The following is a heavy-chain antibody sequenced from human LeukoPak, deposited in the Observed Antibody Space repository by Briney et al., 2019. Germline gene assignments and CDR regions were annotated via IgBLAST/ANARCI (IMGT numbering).Heavy chain of an antibody. CDR1: GFPFSFYG. CDR3: ARGLYYSGSGSTRFCY. D-gene: IGHD3-10*01. J-gene: IGHJ4*02. Sequence: GGSLRLSCEASGFPFSFYGMNLVRQAPGKGLEGVAVISYDGSNKNYADSVKGRLTISRDTSKNTLYLQMNSLRAEDTAMYYCARGLYYSGSGSTRFCYWGQGTLVTVSS. V-gene: IGHV3-30*03. CDR2: ISYDGSNK.